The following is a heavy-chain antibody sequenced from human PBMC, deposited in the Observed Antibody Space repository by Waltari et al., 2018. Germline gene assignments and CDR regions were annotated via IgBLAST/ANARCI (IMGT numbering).Heavy chain of an antibody. D-gene: IGHD3-22*01. CDR1: GGSISSYY. V-gene: IGHV4-59*01. Sequence: QVQLQESGPGLVKPSETLSLTCTVSGGSISSYYWSWIRQPPGKGLEWLGYIYHSGSTNYNPSLTSRVTISVDTSKNQFSLKLSSVTAADTAVYYCARGGWHYFDYWGQGTLVTVSS. J-gene: IGHJ4*02. CDR3: ARGGWHYFDY. CDR2: IYHSGST.